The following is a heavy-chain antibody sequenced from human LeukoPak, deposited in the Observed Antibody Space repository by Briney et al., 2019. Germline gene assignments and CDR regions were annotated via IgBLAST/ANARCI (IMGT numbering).Heavy chain of an antibody. D-gene: IGHD5-18*01. CDR2: IYYSGTS. CDR1: GSSIISSSSY. Sequence: PSETLSLTCSVSGSSIISSSSYWGWIRQPPGKGLEWIGSIYYSGTSHHNSSLQSRVITSVDTSTNQFSLKLSSVTAADTAVYYCARVRTAMVLYFDYWGQGTLVTVSS. J-gene: IGHJ4*02. V-gene: IGHV4-39*01. CDR3: ARVRTAMVLYFDY.